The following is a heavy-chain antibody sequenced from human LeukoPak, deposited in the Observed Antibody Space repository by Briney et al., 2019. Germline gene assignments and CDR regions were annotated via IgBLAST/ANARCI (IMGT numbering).Heavy chain of an antibody. J-gene: IGHJ4*02. V-gene: IGHV3-11*03. Sequence: VGSLRLSCLGSGFTFSDYYMSWIRQAPGKGLEWVSYISTSNSYTDYADSVKGRFTVSRDNAKNSLYVQMNDLRVEDTAVYYCAKQRTAYDILSGSYKGFDYWGQGILVTVSS. CDR2: ISTSNSYT. D-gene: IGHD3-9*01. CDR3: AKQRTAYDILSGSYKGFDY. CDR1: GFTFSDYY.